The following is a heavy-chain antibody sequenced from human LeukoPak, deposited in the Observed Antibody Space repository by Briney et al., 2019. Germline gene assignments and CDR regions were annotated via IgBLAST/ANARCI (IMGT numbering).Heavy chain of an antibody. D-gene: IGHD3-22*01. Sequence: SETLSLTCAVYGGSFSGYYWSWIRQPPGKGLEWIGEFNHSGSTNYNPSLKSRVTISVDTSKNQFSLKLSSVTAADTAVYYCATRQAYYYDSSGYYPLDYWGQGTLVTVSS. J-gene: IGHJ4*02. CDR1: GGSFSGYY. CDR3: ATRQAYYYDSSGYYPLDY. V-gene: IGHV4-34*01. CDR2: FNHSGST.